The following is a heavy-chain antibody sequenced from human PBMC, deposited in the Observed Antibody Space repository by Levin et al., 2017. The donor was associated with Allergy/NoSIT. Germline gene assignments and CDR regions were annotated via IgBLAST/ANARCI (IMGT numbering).Heavy chain of an antibody. J-gene: IGHJ3*02. Sequence: SETLSLTCTVSGGSINSDNYYWSWLRQTPGTGLEFIGYVFFSGATLYNPSLKSRTVISLDRSKNQFSRNGKSMTAAATAVYYCARDRAHAGRAFDIWGQGTLVTVSS. V-gene: IGHV4-30-4*01. D-gene: IGHD1-14*01. CDR1: GGSINSDNYY. CDR2: VFFSGAT. CDR3: ARDRAHAGRAFDI.